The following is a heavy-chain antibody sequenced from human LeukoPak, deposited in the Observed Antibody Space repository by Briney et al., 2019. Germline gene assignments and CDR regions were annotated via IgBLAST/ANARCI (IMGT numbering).Heavy chain of an antibody. CDR3: ARENYGDYGGDWFDP. CDR1: GGSISSGTYY. J-gene: IGHJ5*02. D-gene: IGHD4-17*01. CDR2: VYYSGST. V-gene: IGHV4-39*07. Sequence: SETLSLTCTVSGGSISSGTYYWGWIRQPPGKGLQWIGSVYYSGSTYYNPSLQSRVTISVDTSKNHFSLKLSSVTAADTAVYYCARENYGDYGGDWFDPWGQGTLVTVSS.